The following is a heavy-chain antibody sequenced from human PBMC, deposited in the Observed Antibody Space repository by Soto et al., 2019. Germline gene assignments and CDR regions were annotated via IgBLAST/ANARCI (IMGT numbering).Heavy chain of an antibody. CDR1: GDSSSSSPYF. V-gene: IGHV4-39*02. D-gene: IGHD5-12*01. CDR2: INYGGST. J-gene: IGHJ5*02. CDR3: ARGRRDGYLPTYNWFDP. Sequence: SETLSLTCTVSGDSSSSSPYFWGWVRQPPGKGLEWIGNINYGGSTFYNPSLKSRVTISVDTSKNHFSLKVSSVTAADTAVFYCARGRRDGYLPTYNWFDPWGQGTLVTVSS.